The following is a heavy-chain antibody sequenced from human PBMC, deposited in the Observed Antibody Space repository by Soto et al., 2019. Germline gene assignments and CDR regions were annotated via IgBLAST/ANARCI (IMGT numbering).Heavy chain of an antibody. J-gene: IGHJ3*02. CDR2: IIPMLGIR. CDR3: TIGSWSGEVFDI. V-gene: IGHV1-69*02. CDR1: GGTFSTYS. Sequence: QVQLVQSGAEVKKPGSSVKVSCKDSGGTFSTYSMFWVRQAPGQGLEWMGRIIPMLGIRNYAQRFQDRVTITADKSTATAHLELSSLRSEDTALYYCTIGSWSGEVFDIWGQGTMVTVS. D-gene: IGHD2-21*01.